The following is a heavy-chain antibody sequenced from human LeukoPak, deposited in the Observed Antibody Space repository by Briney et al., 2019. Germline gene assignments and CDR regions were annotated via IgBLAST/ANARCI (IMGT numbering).Heavy chain of an antibody. V-gene: IGHV4-38-2*02. CDR2: IHHSGST. J-gene: IGHJ6*03. CDR3: ARDGGVTYYYFYYYMDV. CDR1: GYSISTGYY. Sequence: PSETLSLTCSVSGYSISTGYYWGWIRQPPGKGLEWIANIHHSGSTYYNPSLKSRVIISVDTSKNQFSLKLSSVTAADTAVYYCARDGGVTYYYFYYYMDVWGKGTTVTVSS. D-gene: IGHD3-16*01.